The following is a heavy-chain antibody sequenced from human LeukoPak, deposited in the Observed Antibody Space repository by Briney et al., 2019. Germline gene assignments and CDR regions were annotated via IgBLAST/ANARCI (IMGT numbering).Heavy chain of an antibody. CDR1: GFTFSSFS. CDR3: ARDSGYDVLTGYFIFDN. CDR2: ISSESNYI. D-gene: IGHD3-9*01. V-gene: IGHV3-21*06. J-gene: IGHJ4*02. Sequence: GGSLRLSCAASGFTFSSFSMNWVRQAPGKGLEWVSSISSESNYIYYADSVKGRFTISRDNAKNSLYLQMSSLRAEDTAMYYCARDSGYDVLTGYFIFDNWGQGTQVTVSS.